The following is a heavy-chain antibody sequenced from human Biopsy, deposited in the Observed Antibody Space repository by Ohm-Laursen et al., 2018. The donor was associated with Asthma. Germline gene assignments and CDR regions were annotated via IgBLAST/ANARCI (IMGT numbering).Heavy chain of an antibody. D-gene: IGHD6-13*01. Sequence: SLRLSCSASGFTFSNFAMTWVRQTPGKGLEWLSSISYDGHNQHYADSVKGRFTISRDNSKNTVSLEMNSLRRDDTAVYFCARATVAAAGNDWGQGALVTVSS. J-gene: IGHJ4*02. CDR3: ARATVAAAGND. CDR1: GFTFSNFA. CDR2: ISYDGHNQ. V-gene: IGHV3-30*01.